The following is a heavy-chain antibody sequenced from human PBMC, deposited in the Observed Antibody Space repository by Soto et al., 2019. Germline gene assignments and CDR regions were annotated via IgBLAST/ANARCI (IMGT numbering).Heavy chain of an antibody. CDR1: GGSFSNFG. CDR3: AREGSRYNF. CDR2: IVPVFGRP. V-gene: IGHV1-69*13. D-gene: IGHD5-12*01. Sequence: XSVKGSCKASGGSFSNFGISWVRQAPGQGLEWMGGIVPVFGRPNYARRFRGRLTITADESTSTGYMELTSLRSDDTAVYYCAREGSRYNFWGQGNQVTVSS. J-gene: IGHJ4*02.